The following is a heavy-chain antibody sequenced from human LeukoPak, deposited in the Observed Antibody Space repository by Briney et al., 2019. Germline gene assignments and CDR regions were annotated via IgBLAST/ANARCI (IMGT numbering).Heavy chain of an antibody. D-gene: IGHD6-13*01. J-gene: IGHJ4*02. CDR1: GFTFSIYT. CDR3: ARGIAAAGQTDY. Sequence: GGSLRLSCVASGFTFSIYTMHWVRQAPGKGLEWVAVISSDGSKKYYVDSVKGRFTISRDNSKNTLYLQMNSLRAEDTAVYYCARGIAAAGQTDYWGQGTLVTVSS. CDR2: ISSDGSKK. V-gene: IGHV3-30-3*01.